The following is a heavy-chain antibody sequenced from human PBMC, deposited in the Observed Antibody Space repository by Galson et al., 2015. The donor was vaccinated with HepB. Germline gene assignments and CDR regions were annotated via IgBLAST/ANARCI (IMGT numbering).Heavy chain of an antibody. D-gene: IGHD1-26*01. V-gene: IGHV3-21*01. CDR2: ISSSSSYI. Sequence: SLRLSCAASGFTFSSYSMNWVRQAPGKGLEWVSSISSSSSYIYYADSVKGRFTISRDNAKNSLYLQMNSLRAEDTAVYYCARGDWGSYSPFDYWGQGTLVTVSS. CDR1: GFTFSSYS. CDR3: ARGDWGSYSPFDY. J-gene: IGHJ4*02.